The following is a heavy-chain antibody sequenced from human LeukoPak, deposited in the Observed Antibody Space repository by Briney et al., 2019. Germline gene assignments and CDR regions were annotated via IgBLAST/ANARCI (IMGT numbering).Heavy chain of an antibody. D-gene: IGHD6-19*01. CDR2: INHSGST. CDR1: GGSFSGYY. CDR3: ASLKGPKQWLILWDPFDY. J-gene: IGHJ4*02. V-gene: IGHV4-34*01. Sequence: SETLSLTCAVYGGSFSGYYWGWIRQPPGKGLEWIGEINHSGSTNYNPSLKSRVTISVDTPKNQFSLKLSSVTAADTAVYYCASLKGPKQWLILWDPFDYWGQGTLVTVSS.